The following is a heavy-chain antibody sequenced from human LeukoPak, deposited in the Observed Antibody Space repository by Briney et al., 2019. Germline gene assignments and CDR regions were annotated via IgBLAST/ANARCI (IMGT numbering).Heavy chain of an antibody. CDR2: IFYSGST. CDR1: GGSIGTSSYY. Sequence: PSETLSLTCTVSGGSIGTSSYYWGWVRQPPGKGLEWIGNIFYSGSTYYNPSLKSRVTISVDTSKNQFSLKLSSVTAADTAVYYCARETAWEIRTLYYYYYYYMDVWGKGTTVTVSS. CDR3: ARETAWEIRTLYYYYYYYMDV. J-gene: IGHJ6*03. D-gene: IGHD1-26*01. V-gene: IGHV4-39*07.